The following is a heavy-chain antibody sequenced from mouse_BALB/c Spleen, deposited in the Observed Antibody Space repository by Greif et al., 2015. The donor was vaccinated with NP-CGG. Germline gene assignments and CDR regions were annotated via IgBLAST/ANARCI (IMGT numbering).Heavy chain of an antibody. D-gene: IGHD2-3*01. Sequence: VKVVESGGGLVKPGGSLKLSCAASGFTFSSYAMSWVRQTPEKRLEWVASISRGGSTYYPDSVKGRFTISRDNARNILYLQMSSLRSEDTAMYYCARDDGYYDWFAYWGQGTLVTVSA. CDR2: ISRGGST. J-gene: IGHJ3*01. V-gene: IGHV5-6-5*01. CDR3: ARDDGYYDWFAY. CDR1: GFTFSSYA.